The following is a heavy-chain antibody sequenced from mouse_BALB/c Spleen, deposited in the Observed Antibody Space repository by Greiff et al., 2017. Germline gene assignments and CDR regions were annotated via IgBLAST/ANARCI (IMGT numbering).Heavy chain of an antibody. CDR2: ISNGGGST. J-gene: IGHJ3*01. D-gene: IGHD1-1*01. Sequence: EVQLVESGGGLVQPGGSLKLSCAASGFTFSSYTMSWVRQTPEKRLEWVAYISNGGGSTYYPDTVKGRFTISRDNAKNTLYLQMSSLKSEDTAMYYCARGDYYGSNSPFAYWGQGTLVTVSA. V-gene: IGHV5-12-2*01. CDR3: ARGDYYGSNSPFAY. CDR1: GFTFSSYT.